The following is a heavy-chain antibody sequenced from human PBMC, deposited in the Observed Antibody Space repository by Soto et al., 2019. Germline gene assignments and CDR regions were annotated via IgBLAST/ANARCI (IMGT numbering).Heavy chain of an antibody. D-gene: IGHD3-22*01. J-gene: IGHJ4*02. Sequence: QVQLVQSGAEVKKPGSSVKVSCKASGGTFSSYAISWVRQAPGQGLEWMGGIIPIFGTANYAQKFQGRVTITADESTSTAYMELSSLRSENTGVYYCAREGASGSHIGYWGQGTLVTVSS. CDR2: IIPIFGTA. V-gene: IGHV1-69*01. CDR1: GGTFSSYA. CDR3: AREGASGSHIGY.